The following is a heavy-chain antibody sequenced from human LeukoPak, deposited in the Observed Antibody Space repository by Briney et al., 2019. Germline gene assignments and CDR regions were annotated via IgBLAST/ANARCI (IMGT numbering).Heavy chain of an antibody. CDR2: ISSNGGST. V-gene: IGHV3-64*01. CDR1: GFTFSSYA. D-gene: IGHD1-26*01. Sequence: GGSLRLSCAASGFTFSSYAMHWVRQAPGQRLEYVSAISSNGGSTYYANSVKGRFTISRDNSKNTLYLQMGSLRAEDMAVYYCASGDVGAPFDYWGHGTLVTVSS. CDR3: ASGDVGAPFDY. J-gene: IGHJ4*01.